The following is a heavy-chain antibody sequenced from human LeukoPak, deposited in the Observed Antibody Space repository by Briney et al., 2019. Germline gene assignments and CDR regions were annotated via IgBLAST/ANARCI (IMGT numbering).Heavy chain of an antibody. CDR2: IWYDGTNK. D-gene: IGHD1-26*01. V-gene: IGHV3-33*08. J-gene: IGHJ4*02. Sequence: GGSLRLSCAASGFTFSSYGMHWVRQAPGKGLEWVAVIWYDGTNKYYADSVKGRVTISRDNSKNTLYLQMNSLRAEDTAVYYCARGVGGSYLFDYWGQGTLVTVSS. CDR3: ARGVGGSYLFDY. CDR1: GFTFSSYG.